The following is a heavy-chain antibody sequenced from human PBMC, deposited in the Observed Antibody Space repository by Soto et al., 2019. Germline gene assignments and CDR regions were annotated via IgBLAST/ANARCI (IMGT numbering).Heavy chain of an antibody. J-gene: IGHJ4*02. V-gene: IGHV3-48*03. D-gene: IGHD3-10*02. CDR1: GFTFSSYE. CDR3: SRVKYIDCVRSNDY. Sequence: EVQLVESGGGLAQPGGSLRLSCAASGFTFSSYEMSWVRQAPGKGLEWVSYISSSSSAIYYADSVKGRFTISRDNAKNSLYLQMSTLRAEDTAVYYCSRVKYIDCVRSNDYWGQGTLVTVSS. CDR2: ISSSSSAI.